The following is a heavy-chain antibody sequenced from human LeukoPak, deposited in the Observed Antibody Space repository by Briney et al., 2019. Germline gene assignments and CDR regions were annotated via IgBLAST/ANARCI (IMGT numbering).Heavy chain of an antibody. Sequence: ASVEVSCKASGYTFTSYYMHWVRQAPGQGLEWMGIINPSGGSTSYAQKFQGRVTMTRDTSTSTVYMELSSLRSEDTAVYYCARALGGSYSVGAFDIWGQGTMVTVSS. J-gene: IGHJ3*02. V-gene: IGHV1-46*01. D-gene: IGHD1-26*01. CDR3: ARALGGSYSVGAFDI. CDR1: GYTFTSYY. CDR2: INPSGGST.